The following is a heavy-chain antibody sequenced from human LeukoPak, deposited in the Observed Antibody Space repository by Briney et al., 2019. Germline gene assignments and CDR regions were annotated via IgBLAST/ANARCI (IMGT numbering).Heavy chain of an antibody. V-gene: IGHV3-30*03. D-gene: IGHD2-15*01. CDR2: ISYDANRK. CDR3: VRDPPLGYCSGRSCYVFES. J-gene: IGHJ4*02. CDR1: GFTFNTYA. Sequence: GGSLRLSCAASGFTFNTYAMHWVRQALGKGLEWVAVISYDANRKYYADSVKGRFTISRDNSKNAQYLQMDSLRVEDTALYYCVRDPPLGYCSGRSCYVFESWGQGILVTVSS.